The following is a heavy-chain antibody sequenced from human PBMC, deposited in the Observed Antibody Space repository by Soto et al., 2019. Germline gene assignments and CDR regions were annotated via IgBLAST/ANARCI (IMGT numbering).Heavy chain of an antibody. V-gene: IGHV4-59*01. J-gene: IGHJ3*02. CDR3: ARGYYDTSGQSNTVDI. CDR2: VYYSGST. CDR1: GASISSSY. Sequence: SETLSLTCTVSGASISSSYWSWIRQSPGKGLEWIGYVYYSGSTNYNPSLKSRVTISVDTSKNQFPLKLSSVTAADTAVYYCARGYYDTSGQSNTVDIWVQGTMVT. D-gene: IGHD3-22*01.